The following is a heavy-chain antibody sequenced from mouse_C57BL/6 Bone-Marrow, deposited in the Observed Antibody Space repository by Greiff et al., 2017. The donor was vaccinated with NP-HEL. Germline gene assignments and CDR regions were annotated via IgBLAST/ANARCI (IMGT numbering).Heavy chain of an antibody. J-gene: IGHJ2*01. D-gene: IGHD1-1*02. Sequence: VQLQQPGPELVKPGASVKIPCKASGYTFTDYNMDWVKQSHGKSLEWIGDINPTNGGTIYNQKFKGKATLTVDKSSSTAYMELRSLTSEDTAVYYCARGLTMRHVYYFDDWGQGTTLTVSS. CDR1: GYTFTDYN. V-gene: IGHV1-18*01. CDR2: INPTNGGT. CDR3: ARGLTMRHVYYFDD.